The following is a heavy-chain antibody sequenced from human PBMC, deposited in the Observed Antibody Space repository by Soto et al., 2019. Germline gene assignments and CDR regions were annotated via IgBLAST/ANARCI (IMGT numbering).Heavy chain of an antibody. CDR1: GFTFSSYD. CDR3: ARGIRPSDYYYMDV. D-gene: IGHD3-16*01. Sequence: PRGSLRLSCAASGFTFSSYDMHCLRQATGKGLEWVSAIGTAGDTYYPGSVKGRFTISRENAKNSLYLQMNSLRAGDTAVYYCARGIRPSDYYYMDVWGKGTTVTVSS. J-gene: IGHJ6*03. CDR2: IGTAGDT. V-gene: IGHV3-13*01.